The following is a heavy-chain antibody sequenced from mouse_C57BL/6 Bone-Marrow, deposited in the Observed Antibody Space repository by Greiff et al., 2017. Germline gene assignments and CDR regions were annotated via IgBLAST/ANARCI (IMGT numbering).Heavy chain of an antibody. J-gene: IGHJ1*03. CDR3: AREDYGSSYNWYFDV. CDR2: IYPGDGDT. V-gene: IGHV1-82*01. Sequence: QVQLQQSGPELVKPGASVKISCKASGYAFSSSWMNWVKQRPGQGLEWIGRIYPGDGDTNYNGKFKGKDTLTADKSSSTAYMQLSSLTSEDSAVYVCAREDYGSSYNWYFDVWGTGTTVTVAS. D-gene: IGHD1-1*01. CDR1: GYAFSSSW.